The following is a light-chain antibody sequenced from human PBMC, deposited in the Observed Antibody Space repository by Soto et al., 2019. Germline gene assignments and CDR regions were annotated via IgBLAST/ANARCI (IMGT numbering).Light chain of an antibody. V-gene: IGKV1-5*03. CDR3: QQYNKYSAT. CDR1: QSISGW. CDR2: KTS. Sequence: DIQMTQSPSTLSASVGDRVTLTCRASQSISGWLAWYQQKPGKAPKLLIYKTSNLEIGVPSRFSGSGSGTEFTLTIGSQQPDDFATYYCQQYNKYSATIGGGTKVEIK. J-gene: IGKJ4*01.